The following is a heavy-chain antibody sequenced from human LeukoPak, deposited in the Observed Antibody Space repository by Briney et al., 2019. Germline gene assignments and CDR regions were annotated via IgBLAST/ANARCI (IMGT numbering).Heavy chain of an antibody. V-gene: IGHV4-4*07. J-gene: IGHJ6*03. CDR2: IYTSGST. D-gene: IGHD6-13*01. CDR3: ARDQDSSSWYDDYYYYYMDV. CDR1: GFPISSYY. Sequence: SETLSLTFTVSGFPISSYYWSWIRQPAGKGVEGIGRIYTSGSTNYNPSIKSRVTMSVDTSKTQFSLKLNSVTAADTAVYYCARDQDSSSWYDDYYYYYMDVWGKGTTVTVSS.